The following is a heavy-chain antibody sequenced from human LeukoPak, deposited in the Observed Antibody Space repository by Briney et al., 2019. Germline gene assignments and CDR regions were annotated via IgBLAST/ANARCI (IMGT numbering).Heavy chain of an antibody. CDR3: ARAGGDSSSWYGGDY. J-gene: IGHJ4*02. CDR1: GFTFSSYW. D-gene: IGHD6-13*01. CDR2: IKQDASEK. V-gene: IGHV3-7*01. Sequence: GGSLRLSCAASGFTFSSYWMSWVRQAPGKGLEWVANIKQDASEKYYVDSVKGRFTISRDNAKKSLYLQMNSLRAEETAVYYCARAGGDSSSWYGGDYWGQGTLVTVSS.